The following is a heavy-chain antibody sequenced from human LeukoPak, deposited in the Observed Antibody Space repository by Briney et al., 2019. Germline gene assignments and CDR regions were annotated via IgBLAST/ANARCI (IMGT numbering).Heavy chain of an antibody. J-gene: IGHJ4*02. CDR1: GFTFDNYA. D-gene: IGHD6-19*01. CDR2: ISWNSGTI. Sequence: GRSLRLSCAASGFTFDNYAMNWVRQVPGKGLEWISLISWNSGTIGYADSVKGRFTISRDNANNFLYLQMNSLRAEDTALYYCARLGPASSGWPESFDYWGQGTLVTVSS. CDR3: ARLGPASSGWPESFDY. V-gene: IGHV3-9*01.